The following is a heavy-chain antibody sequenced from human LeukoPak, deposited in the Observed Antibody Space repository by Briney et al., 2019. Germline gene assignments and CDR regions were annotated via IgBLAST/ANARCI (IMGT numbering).Heavy chain of an antibody. J-gene: IGHJ4*02. CDR2: INHSGST. CDR1: GGSFSGYY. D-gene: IGHD3-22*01. V-gene: IGHV4-34*01. CDR3: ARGNYYDSSGYWGVDYFDY. Sequence: SETLSFTCAVYGGSFSGYYWSWIRQPPGKGLEWIGEINHSGSTNYNPSLKSRVTISVDTSKNQFSLKLSSVTAADTAVYYCARGNYYDSSGYWGVDYFDYWGQGTLVTVSS.